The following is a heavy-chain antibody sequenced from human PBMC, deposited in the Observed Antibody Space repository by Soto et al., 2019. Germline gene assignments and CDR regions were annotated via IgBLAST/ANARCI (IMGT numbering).Heavy chain of an antibody. Sequence: ASVKVSCKASGYTLTGYYMHWVRQAPGQGLEWMGWINPNSGGTNYAQKFQGWVTMTRDTSISTAYMELSRLRSDDTAVYYCARDFGRSSTVTASLVPLDPWGQGTLVTVSS. J-gene: IGHJ5*02. V-gene: IGHV1-2*04. CDR2: INPNSGGT. CDR3: ARDFGRSSTVTASLVPLDP. D-gene: IGHD4-17*01. CDR1: GYTLTGYY.